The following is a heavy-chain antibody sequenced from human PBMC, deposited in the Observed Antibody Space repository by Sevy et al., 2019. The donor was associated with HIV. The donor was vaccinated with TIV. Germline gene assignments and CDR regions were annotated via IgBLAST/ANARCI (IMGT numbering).Heavy chain of an antibody. CDR2: LHSDDTT. D-gene: IGHD5-18*01. CDR3: ARGKSGYGYALNY. V-gene: IGHV3-66*01. J-gene: IGHJ4*02. CDR1: GFTVNSNY. Sequence: GGSLRLSCAASGFTVNSNYMTWVRRAPGKGLEGVSVLHSDDTTYDADSVKDRFTISRDNFKNTLYLHMSSLRAEDTAVYYCARGKSGYGYALNYWGQGTLVTVSS.